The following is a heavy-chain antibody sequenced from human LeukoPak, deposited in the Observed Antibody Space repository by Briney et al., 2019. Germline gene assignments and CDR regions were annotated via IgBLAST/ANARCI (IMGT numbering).Heavy chain of an antibody. CDR3: TTKYPYYDFWSGHDAFDI. J-gene: IGHJ3*02. D-gene: IGHD3-3*01. CDR1: GFTFSNAW. Sequence: PGGSLRLSCAASGFTFSNAWMSWVRQAPGKGLEWVGRIKNKTDGGTTDYAAPVKGRFTISRDDSKNTLYLQMNSLKTEDTAVYYCTTKYPYYDFWSGHDAFDIWGQGTMVTVSS. CDR2: IKNKTDGGTT. V-gene: IGHV3-15*01.